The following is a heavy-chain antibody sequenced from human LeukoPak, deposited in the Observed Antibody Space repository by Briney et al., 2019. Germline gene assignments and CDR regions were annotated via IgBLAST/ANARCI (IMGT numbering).Heavy chain of an antibody. V-gene: IGHV3-7*01. CDR2: IKQDGSEK. CDR3: ARDGKPDCSGGSCYSTSTFDY. D-gene: IGHD2-15*01. CDR1: GFTFSSYS. J-gene: IGHJ4*02. Sequence: GGSLRLSCAASGFTFSSYSMNWVRQAPGKGLEWVANIKQDGSEKYYVDSVKGRFTISRDNAKNSLYLQMNSLRAEDTAVYYCARDGKPDCSGGSCYSTSTFDYWGQGTLVTVSS.